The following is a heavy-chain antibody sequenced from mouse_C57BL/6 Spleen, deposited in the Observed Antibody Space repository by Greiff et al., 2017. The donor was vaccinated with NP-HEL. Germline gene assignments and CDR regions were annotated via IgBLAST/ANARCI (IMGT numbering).Heavy chain of an antibody. D-gene: IGHD1-1*01. CDR2: INPSNGGT. CDR3: ARAVYYYGSQAPFAY. V-gene: IGHV1-53*01. J-gene: IGHJ3*01. Sequence: QVQLKQPGTELVKPGASVKLSCKASGYTFTSYWMYWIKQRPGQGLEWIGNINPSNGGTNYNERFKSKATLTVDISSNTAYMQLSSLTSKDSAVYYCARAVYYYGSQAPFAYWGQGTLVTVSA. CDR1: GYTFTSYW.